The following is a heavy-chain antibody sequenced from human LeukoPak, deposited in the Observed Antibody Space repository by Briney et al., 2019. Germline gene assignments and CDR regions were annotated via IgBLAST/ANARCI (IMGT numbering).Heavy chain of an antibody. J-gene: IGHJ3*02. CDR1: GFTLSSYS. CDR2: ISSSSSTI. Sequence: GGSLRLSCAVSGFTLSSYSMNWVRQAPGKGLEWVSYISSSSSTIYYADSVKGRFTISRDNAKNSLYLQMNSLRDEDTAVYYCARGSYDSSGYYYWMKAFDIWGQGTMVTVSS. CDR3: ARGSYDSSGYYYWMKAFDI. V-gene: IGHV3-48*02. D-gene: IGHD3-22*01.